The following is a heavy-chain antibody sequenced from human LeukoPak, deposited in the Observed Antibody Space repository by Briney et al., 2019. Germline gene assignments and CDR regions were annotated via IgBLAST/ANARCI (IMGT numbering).Heavy chain of an antibody. V-gene: IGHV3-48*03. J-gene: IGHJ4*02. CDR3: AREKLFRGVIDY. CDR1: GFTFSSYE. CDR2: ISSSGSTI. D-gene: IGHD3-10*01. Sequence: GGSLRLSCAASGFTFSSYEMNWVRQAPGKGLEWVSYISSSGSTIYYADSVKGRFTISRDNAKNSLYLQMNSLRAEDTAVYYRAREKLFRGVIDYWGQGTLVTVSS.